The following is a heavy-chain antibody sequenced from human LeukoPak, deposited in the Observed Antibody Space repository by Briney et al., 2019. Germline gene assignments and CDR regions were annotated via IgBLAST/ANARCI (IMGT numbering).Heavy chain of an antibody. D-gene: IGHD2-2*01. CDR3: VSFYETN. CDR1: GNYW. J-gene: IGHJ4*02. V-gene: IGHV3-74*01. Sequence: GGSLRLSCAASGNYWMHWVRQAPGKGLVRVSHVNSDGSWTSHADSVKGRFTISKDNAKNTVYLQMNNLRTEDTAVYYCVSFYETNWGRGTLVTVSS. CDR2: VNSDGSWT.